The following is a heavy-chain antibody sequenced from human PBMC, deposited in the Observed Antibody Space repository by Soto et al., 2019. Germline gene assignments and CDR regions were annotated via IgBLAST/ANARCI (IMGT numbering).Heavy chain of an antibody. V-gene: IGHV1-2*02. CDR2: INPKSGGT. CDR1: ENIFTGYY. J-gene: IGHJ5*02. Sequence: ASVKVSCKASENIFTGYYIHWIRQAPGQGVEWMGWINPKSGGTSYAQNFQGRVTMTRDTSISILYMELSRARSDDTAVYYFAGVPLSFGELGWFDPWGQGTLVTVSS. D-gene: IGHD3-10*01. CDR3: AGVPLSFGELGWFDP.